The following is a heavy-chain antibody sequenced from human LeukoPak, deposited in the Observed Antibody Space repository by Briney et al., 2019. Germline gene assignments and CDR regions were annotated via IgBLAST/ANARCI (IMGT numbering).Heavy chain of an antibody. CDR3: AKDGGSGMGFDP. J-gene: IGHJ5*02. D-gene: IGHD3-10*01. V-gene: IGHV3-23*01. CDR2: VRAGGGST. CDR1: GFTFSSYA. Sequence: PGGSLRLSCAASGFTFSSYAMTWVRQAPRKGLEWVSGVRAGGGSTYFADSLRGRFTFFTDNSKNTLYLQMNSLRDEDAAIYYCAKDGGSGMGFDPWGQGTLVTVSS.